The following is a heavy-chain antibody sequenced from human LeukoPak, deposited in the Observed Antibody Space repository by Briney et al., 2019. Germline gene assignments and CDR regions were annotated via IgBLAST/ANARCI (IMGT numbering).Heavy chain of an antibody. J-gene: IGHJ4*02. CDR1: GFTFSSYA. V-gene: IGHV3-23*01. CDR3: AKPKYDSSVYYYARAFDY. D-gene: IGHD3-22*01. Sequence: GGSLRLSCAASGFTFSSYAMSGVREAPGKGLEWVSAISGSGGSTYYADSVKGGFTISRENSKNTLYLQMNSLRAEDTAVYYCAKPKYDSSVYYYARAFDYWGQGTLVTVSS. CDR2: ISGSGGST.